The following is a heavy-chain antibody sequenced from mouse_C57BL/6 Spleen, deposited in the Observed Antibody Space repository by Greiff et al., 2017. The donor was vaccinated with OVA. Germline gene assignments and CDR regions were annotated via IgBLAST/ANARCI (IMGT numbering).Heavy chain of an antibody. V-gene: IGHV1-78*01. D-gene: IGHD1-1*01. CDR2: IYPRDGST. Sequence: QVQLQQSDAELVKPGASVKISCKVSGYTFTDHTIHWMKQRPEQGLEWIGYIYPRDGSTKYNEKFKGKATLTADKSSSTAYMQLNSLTSEDSGVYFCARSLYGSSYHAYYFDYWGQGTTLTVSS. CDR3: ARSLYGSSYHAYYFDY. J-gene: IGHJ2*01. CDR1: GYTFTDHT.